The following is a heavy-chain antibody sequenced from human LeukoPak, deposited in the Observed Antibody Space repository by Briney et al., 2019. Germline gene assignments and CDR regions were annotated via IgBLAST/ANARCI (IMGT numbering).Heavy chain of an antibody. J-gene: IGHJ4*02. CDR1: GFTFSSYS. CDR3: ARDRGGYSYGQYYFDY. V-gene: IGHV4-59*01. D-gene: IGHD5-18*01. Sequence: GSLRLSCAASGFTFSSYSMNWVRQPPGKGLEWIGYIYYSGSTNYNPSLKSRVTISVDTSKNQFSLKLSSVTAADTAVYYCARDRGGYSYGQYYFDYWGQGTLVTASS. CDR2: IYYSGST.